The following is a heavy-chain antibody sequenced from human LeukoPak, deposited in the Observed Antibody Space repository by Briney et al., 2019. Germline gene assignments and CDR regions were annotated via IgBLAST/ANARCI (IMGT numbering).Heavy chain of an antibody. CDR3: AREGDIFDT. V-gene: IGHV1-2*06. Sequence: ASVKVSCKASGYTFTGYYIHWVRQAPGQGLEWMGRINPNSAGTQYAQKFQGRVTMTRDTSISTAYMELSRLISDDTAVYYCAREGDIFDTWGQGTMVTVSS. CDR1: GYTFTGYY. CDR2: INPNSAGT. J-gene: IGHJ3*02.